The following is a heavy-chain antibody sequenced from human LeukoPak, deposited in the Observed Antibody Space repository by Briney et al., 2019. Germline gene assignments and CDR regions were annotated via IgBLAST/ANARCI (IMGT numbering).Heavy chain of an antibody. J-gene: IGHJ4*02. CDR2: ISGSGGST. CDR1: GFTFSSYA. CDR3: AKPGGSGSYNY. D-gene: IGHD1-26*01. Sequence: GGSLRLSCAASGFTFSSYAMSWVRQAPGKGLEWVSAISGSGGSTYYADSVKGRFTISRDNSKNTPYLQMNSLRAEDTAVYYCAKPGGSGSYNYWGQGTLVTVSS. V-gene: IGHV3-23*01.